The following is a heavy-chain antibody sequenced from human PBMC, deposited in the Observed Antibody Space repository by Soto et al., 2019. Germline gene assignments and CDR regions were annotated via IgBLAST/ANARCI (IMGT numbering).Heavy chain of an antibody. V-gene: IGHV3-15*01. CDR2: IKSKTDGGTT. CDR1: GFTFSNAW. D-gene: IGHD2-2*01. CDR3: TTDRNALALHFDY. J-gene: IGHJ4*02. Sequence: GGSLRLSCAASGFTFSNAWMSWVRQAPGKGLEWVGRIKSKTDGGTTDYAAPVKGRFTISRDYSKNTLYLQMNSLKTEDTAVYYCTTDRNALALHFDYWGQGTLVTVSS.